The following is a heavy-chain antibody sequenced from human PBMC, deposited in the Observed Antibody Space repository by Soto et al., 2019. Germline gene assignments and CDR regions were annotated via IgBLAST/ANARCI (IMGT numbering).Heavy chain of an antibody. CDR1: GFTFSSYA. CDR3: ANLKYSSGCYAEY. CDR2: ISGSGDNT. Sequence: VQLLESGGGLIQPGGSLRLSCAASGFTFSSYAMTWVRQAPGKGPEWVSTISGSGDNTYYADSVKGRFTISRDNSKNTLFLQMNNLRAEDTAVYYFANLKYSSGCYAEYRGQGTLVNVSS. J-gene: IGHJ4*02. V-gene: IGHV3-23*01. D-gene: IGHD6-19*01.